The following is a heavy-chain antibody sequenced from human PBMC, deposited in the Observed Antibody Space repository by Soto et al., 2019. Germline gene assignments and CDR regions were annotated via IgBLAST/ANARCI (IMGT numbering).Heavy chain of an antibody. Sequence: GGSLRLSCAASGFTFSSYAMSWVRQAPGKGLEWVSAISGSGGSTYYADSVKGRFTISRDNSKNTLYLQMNSLRAEDTAVYYCAKMFTIFGVVTLSTADVGFDYWGQGTLVTVSS. D-gene: IGHD3-3*01. CDR2: ISGSGGST. V-gene: IGHV3-23*01. CDR1: GFTFSSYA. CDR3: AKMFTIFGVVTLSTADVGFDY. J-gene: IGHJ4*02.